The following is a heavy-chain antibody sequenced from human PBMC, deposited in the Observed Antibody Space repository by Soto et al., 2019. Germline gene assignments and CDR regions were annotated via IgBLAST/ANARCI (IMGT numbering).Heavy chain of an antibody. CDR3: ASLYYYDSSGLDY. V-gene: IGHV4-59*01. J-gene: IGHJ4*02. Sequence: PSETLSLTCTISGGSISRYYWSWIRQPPGKGLEWIGYIYYSGSTNYNPSLKSRVTISVDTSKNQFSLKLSSVTAADTAVYYCASLYYYDSSGLDYWGQGTLVTVSS. D-gene: IGHD3-22*01. CDR2: IYYSGST. CDR1: GGSISRYY.